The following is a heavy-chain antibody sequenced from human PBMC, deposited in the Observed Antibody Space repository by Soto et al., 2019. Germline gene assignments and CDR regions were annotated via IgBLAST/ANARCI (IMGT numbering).Heavy chain of an antibody. Sequence: SETLSLTCTVSGGSISSGGYYWSGIRQHPGKGLEWIGYIYYSGSTYYNPSLKSRVTISVDTSKNQFSLKLSSVTAADTAVYYCARVGCSSTSCPYGPFDYWGQGTLDTVSS. D-gene: IGHD2-2*01. J-gene: IGHJ4*02. V-gene: IGHV4-31*03. CDR3: ARVGCSSTSCPYGPFDY. CDR1: GGSISSGGYY. CDR2: IYYSGST.